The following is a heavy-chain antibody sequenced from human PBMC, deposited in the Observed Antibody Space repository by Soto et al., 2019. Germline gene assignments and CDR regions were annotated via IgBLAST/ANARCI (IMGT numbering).Heavy chain of an antibody. CDR3: ARAKSLTAYYDFWSGYNHNWFDP. Sequence: GASVKGFCKASGYNFTSYAMDLVGQGPGEKGEWVGWFNAGNGNTKYSQKFQGRVTITRDTSASTAYMELSSLRSEDTAVYYCARAKSLTAYYDFWSGYNHNWFDPWGQGTLVTVSS. CDR2: FNAGNGNT. D-gene: IGHD3-3*01. CDR1: GYNFTSYA. V-gene: IGHV1-3*01. J-gene: IGHJ5*02.